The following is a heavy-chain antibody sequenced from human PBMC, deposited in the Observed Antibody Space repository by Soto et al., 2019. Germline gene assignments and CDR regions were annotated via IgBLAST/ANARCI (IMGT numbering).Heavy chain of an antibody. D-gene: IGHD4-4*01. Sequence: PSETLSLTCTVSGGSISSGGYYWSWIRQHPGKGLEWIGYIYYSGSTYYNPSLKSRVTISVDTSKNQFSLKLSSVTAADTAVYYCARAGPRHDYSNYVDRFDPWGQGTLVTVSS. CDR1: GGSISSGGYY. CDR2: IYYSGST. J-gene: IGHJ5*02. V-gene: IGHV4-31*03. CDR3: ARAGPRHDYSNYVDRFDP.